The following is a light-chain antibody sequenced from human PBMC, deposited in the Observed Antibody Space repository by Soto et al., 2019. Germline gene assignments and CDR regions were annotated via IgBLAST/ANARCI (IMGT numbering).Light chain of an antibody. Sequence: QSVLTQPRSVSGSPGQSVTISCTGTSSDVGGYNYVSWYQQHPGKAPKLMIYDVSKRPSGVPDRFSGSKSGNTASLTISGLQAEYEADYSCCSYAGNNILVFGGGTKLTVL. CDR2: DVS. CDR3: CSYAGNNILV. V-gene: IGLV2-11*01. J-gene: IGLJ2*01. CDR1: SSDVGGYNY.